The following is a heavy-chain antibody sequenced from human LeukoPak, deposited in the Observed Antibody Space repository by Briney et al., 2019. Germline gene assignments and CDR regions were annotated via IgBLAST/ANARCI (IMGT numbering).Heavy chain of an antibody. Sequence: GASVKVSCKGSGYPFSSYGITWVRQAPGQGLEWVGWISAYNGNTQYGQNVQGRVTMTTETSTSTAHMELRNLRSDDTAVYFCASGAYYPFDFWGQGTLVTVSS. CDR1: GYPFSSYG. V-gene: IGHV1-18*01. CDR3: ASGAYYPFDF. D-gene: IGHD1-26*01. CDR2: ISAYNGNT. J-gene: IGHJ4*02.